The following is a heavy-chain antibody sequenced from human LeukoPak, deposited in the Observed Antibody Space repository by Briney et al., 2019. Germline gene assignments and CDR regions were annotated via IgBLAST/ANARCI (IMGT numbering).Heavy chain of an antibody. Sequence: GGSLRLSCATSGFSFSTYNMNWVRQAPGKGLEWVSAISGSGGSTYYADSVKGRFTISRDNSKNTLYLQMNSLRAEDTAVYYCAKDYGPLSSYWGQGILVTVSS. CDR2: ISGSGGST. D-gene: IGHD4-17*01. V-gene: IGHV3-23*01. J-gene: IGHJ4*02. CDR3: AKDYGPLSSY. CDR1: GFSFSTYN.